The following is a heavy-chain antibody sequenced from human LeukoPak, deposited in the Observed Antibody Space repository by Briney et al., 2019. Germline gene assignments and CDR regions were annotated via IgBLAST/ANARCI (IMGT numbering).Heavy chain of an antibody. J-gene: IGHJ6*02. Sequence: SETLSLTCTVSGGSISGSSYYWGWIRQPPGKGLEWIGYIYYSGSTNYNPSLKSRVTISVDTSKNQFSLKLSSVTAADTAVYYCASQGRADDFWSGYYPYYYYGMDVWGQGTTVTVSS. CDR1: GGSISGSSYY. D-gene: IGHD3-3*01. CDR3: ASQGRADDFWSGYYPYYYYGMDV. V-gene: IGHV4-61*05. CDR2: IYYSGST.